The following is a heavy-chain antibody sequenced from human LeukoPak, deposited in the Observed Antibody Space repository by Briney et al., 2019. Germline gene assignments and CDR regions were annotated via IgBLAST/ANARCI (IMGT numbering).Heavy chain of an antibody. V-gene: IGHV3-9*03. Sequence: PGRSLRLSCAASGFTFDDYAMHWVRQAPGKGLEWVSGISWNSGSIGYADSVKGRFTISRDNAKNSLYLQMNSLRAEDMAVYYCARDLEYYDFWSGYYTYFDYWGQGTLVTVSS. CDR2: ISWNSGSI. CDR3: ARDLEYYDFWSGYYTYFDY. J-gene: IGHJ4*02. CDR1: GFTFDDYA. D-gene: IGHD3-3*01.